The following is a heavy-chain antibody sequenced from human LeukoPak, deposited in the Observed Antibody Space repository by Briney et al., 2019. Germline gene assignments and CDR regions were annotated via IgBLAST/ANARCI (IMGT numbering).Heavy chain of an antibody. CDR2: IKSKSDGGTT. V-gene: IGHV3-15*05. J-gene: IGHJ4*02. D-gene: IGHD3-10*01. CDR1: GFSFSRAW. Sequence: PGGSLRLSCATSGFSFSRAWMSWVRQAPGKGLEWVGRIKSKSDGGTTDYAAPVKGRFTISRDDSKNTLFPQVNSLKIEDTAVYYCTTVTLRPVGLWGQGTLVTVSS. CDR3: TTVTLRPVGL.